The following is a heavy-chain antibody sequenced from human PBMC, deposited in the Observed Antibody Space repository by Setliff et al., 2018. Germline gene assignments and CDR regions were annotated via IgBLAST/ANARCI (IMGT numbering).Heavy chain of an antibody. CDR2: IYYSGST. J-gene: IGHJ3*02. D-gene: IGHD3-16*02. CDR1: GGSISSYY. V-gene: IGHV4-59*01. Sequence: SETLSLTCTVSGGSISSYYWSWIQQPPGKGLEWIGCIYYSGSTNYNPPLKSRVTISVDTSKNQFSLKLSSVTAADTAVYYCASRTYYDYLWGSYRRNDAFDIWGQCTMVTVSS. CDR3: ASRTYYDYLWGSYRRNDAFDI.